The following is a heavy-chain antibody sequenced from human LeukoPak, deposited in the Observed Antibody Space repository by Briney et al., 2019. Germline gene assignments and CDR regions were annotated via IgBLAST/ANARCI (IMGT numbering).Heavy chain of an antibody. CDR2: INTNTGNP. Sequence: ASVKVSCKASGYTFTSYAMNWVRQAPGQGLEWMGWINTNTGNPTYAQGFTGRFVFSLDTSVSTAYLQISSLKAEDTAVYYCARDRGRQLLRREDYYYGMDVWGQGTTVTVSS. CDR3: ARDRGRQLLRREDYYYGMDV. J-gene: IGHJ6*02. CDR1: GYTFTSYA. D-gene: IGHD2-2*01. V-gene: IGHV7-4-1*02.